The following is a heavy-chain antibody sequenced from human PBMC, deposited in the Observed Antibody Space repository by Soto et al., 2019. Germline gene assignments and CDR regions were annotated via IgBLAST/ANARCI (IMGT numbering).Heavy chain of an antibody. J-gene: IGHJ4*02. CDR1: GGSISSSSYY. D-gene: IGHD3-3*01. CDR2: IYYSGST. Sequence: PSETLSLTCTVSGGSISSSSYYWGWIRQPPGKGLEWIGSIYYSGSTYYNPSLKSRVTISVDTSKNQFSLKLSSVTAADTAVYYCARRGGIFGVVNFDYWGQGTLVTVSS. CDR3: ARRGGIFGVVNFDY. V-gene: IGHV4-39*01.